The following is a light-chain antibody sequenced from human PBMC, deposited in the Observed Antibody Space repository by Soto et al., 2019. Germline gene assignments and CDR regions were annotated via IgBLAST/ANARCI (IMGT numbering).Light chain of an antibody. CDR2: SNN. CDR3: AAWDDCLNVVV. Sequence: QSVLTQPPSASVTPGQRVTISCSGTSSNIGSNAVNWYQQLPGSAPKVLIYSNNQRPSGVPDRFSGSKSGTSASLAISGLQSEDEADYYCAAWDDCLNVVVFGGGTKPTVL. J-gene: IGLJ2*01. V-gene: IGLV1-44*01. CDR1: SSNIGSNA.